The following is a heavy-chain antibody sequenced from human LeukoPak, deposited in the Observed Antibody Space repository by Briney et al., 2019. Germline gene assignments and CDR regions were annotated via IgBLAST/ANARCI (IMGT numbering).Heavy chain of an antibody. CDR1: GGTFSSYA. CDR3: ARAGGYCSSTSCYLDWFDP. CDR2: IIPIFGTA. D-gene: IGHD2-2*01. V-gene: IGHV1-69*13. J-gene: IGHJ5*02. Sequence: TVKVSCKASGGTFSSYAISWVRQAPGQGLEWMGGIIPIFGTANYAQKFQGRVTITADESTSTAYMELSSLRSEDTAVYYCARAGGYCSSTSCYLDWFDPWGQGTLVTVSS.